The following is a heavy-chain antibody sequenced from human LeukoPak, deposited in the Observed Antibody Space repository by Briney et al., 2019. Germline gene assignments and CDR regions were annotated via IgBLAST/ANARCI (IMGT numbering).Heavy chain of an antibody. CDR1: GFTFTSSA. V-gene: IGHV1-58*01. CDR3: AADPTYYDILTGYYSFDY. Sequence: SVKVSCKASGFTFTSSAVQWVRQARGQRLEWIGWIAVGSGNTNYAQKFQERVTITRDMSTSTAYMELSSLRSEDTAVYYCAADPTYYDILTGYYSFDYWGQGTLVTVSS. CDR2: IAVGSGNT. D-gene: IGHD3-9*01. J-gene: IGHJ4*02.